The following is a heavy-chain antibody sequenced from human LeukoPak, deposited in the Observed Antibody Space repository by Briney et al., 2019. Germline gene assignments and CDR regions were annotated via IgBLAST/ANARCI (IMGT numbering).Heavy chain of an antibody. CDR3: ARHYDSSGYPDY. Sequence: SETLSLTCAVYGGSFSGYYWSWIRQPPGKGLEWIGYIYYSGSTNYNPSLKSRVTISVDTSKNQFSLKLSSVTAADTAVYHCARHYDSSGYPDYWGQGTLVTVSS. V-gene: IGHV4-59*08. CDR1: GGSFSGYY. D-gene: IGHD3-22*01. J-gene: IGHJ4*02. CDR2: IYYSGST.